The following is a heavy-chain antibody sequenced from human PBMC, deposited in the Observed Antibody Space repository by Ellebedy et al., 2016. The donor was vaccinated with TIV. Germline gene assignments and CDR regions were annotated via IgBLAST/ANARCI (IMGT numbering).Heavy chain of an antibody. V-gene: IGHV4-4*07. D-gene: IGHD3/OR15-3a*01. CDR3: ARGTEPGTPFYYYYYYMDV. J-gene: IGHJ6*03. Sequence: SETLSLXXTVSGGSISSYYWSWIRQPAGKGLEWIGRIYTSGSTNYNPSLKSRVTMSVDTSKNQFSLKLSSVTAADTAVYYCARGTEPGTPFYYYYYYMDVWGKGTTVTVSS. CDR1: GGSISSYY. CDR2: IYTSGST.